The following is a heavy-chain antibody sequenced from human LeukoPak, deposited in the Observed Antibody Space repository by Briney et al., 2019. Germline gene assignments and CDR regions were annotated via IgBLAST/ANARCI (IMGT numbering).Heavy chain of an antibody. Sequence: GGSLRLSCAASGFTFSSYAMSWVRQAPGKGLEWVSYISSSSSTIYYADSVKGRFTISRDNAKNSLYLQMNSLRAKDTAVYYCARKAWPIQKPYCSGGSCYYGMDVWGQGTTVTVSS. CDR3: ARKAWPIQKPYCSGGSCYYGMDV. D-gene: IGHD2-15*01. CDR1: GFTFSSYA. J-gene: IGHJ6*02. CDR2: ISSSSSTI. V-gene: IGHV3-48*04.